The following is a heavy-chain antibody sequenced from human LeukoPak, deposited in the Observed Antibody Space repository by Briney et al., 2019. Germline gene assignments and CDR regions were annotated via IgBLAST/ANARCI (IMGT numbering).Heavy chain of an antibody. D-gene: IGHD3-10*01. V-gene: IGHV3-21*01. J-gene: IGHJ5*02. CDR2: ISSSSSYI. Sequence: GGSLRLSCAASGFTFSSYSMNWVRKAPGKGLEWVSSISSSSSYIYYADSVKGRFTISRDNAKNSLYLQMNSLRAEDTAVYYCARAGLLWFGECWFDPWGQGTLVTVSS. CDR1: GFTFSSYS. CDR3: ARAGLLWFGECWFDP.